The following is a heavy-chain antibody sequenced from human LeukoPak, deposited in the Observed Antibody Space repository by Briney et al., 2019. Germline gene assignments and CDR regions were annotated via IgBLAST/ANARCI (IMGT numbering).Heavy chain of an antibody. D-gene: IGHD3-3*01. CDR3: AIRNDFWRGSVDH. J-gene: IGHJ4*02. CDR1: GYTFTAYY. CDR2: INPNTGGT. V-gene: IGHV1-2*02. Sequence: ASVKVSCKASGYTFTAYYIHWVRQAPGQGLEWMGCINPNTGGTHYAQKFQGRVTLTSDTSITTAYMEMRSLGFDDTAFYYCAIRNDFWRGSVDHWGQGSLVTVSS.